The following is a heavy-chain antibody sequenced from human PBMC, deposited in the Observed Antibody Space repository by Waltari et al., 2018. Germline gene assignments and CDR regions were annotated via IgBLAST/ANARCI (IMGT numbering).Heavy chain of an antibody. J-gene: IGHJ5*02. CDR3: ARDPRSGYYSSGFSGWFDP. V-gene: IGHV1-46*01. CDR1: GYTFTSYH. CDR2: NEPAPDWA. D-gene: IGHD3-22*01. Sequence: QVQLVQSGAEVKKPGASVKLSCKASGYTFTSYHIHWVRQAPGQGLGWMGTNEPAPDWAACGQSFTGRVRMTADESTGPACVELSSLTSDDTAVYYCARDPRSGYYSSGFSGWFDPWGQGTLVTVSS.